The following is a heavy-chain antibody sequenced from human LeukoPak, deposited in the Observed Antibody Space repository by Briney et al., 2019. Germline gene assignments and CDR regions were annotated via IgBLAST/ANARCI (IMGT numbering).Heavy chain of an antibody. CDR1: GFTFSSYW. V-gene: IGHV3-7*01. CDR3: ATGLEDSNIDY. Sequence: HPGGSLRLSCAASGFTFSSYWMSWVRQAPGKGLEWVANIKQDGSEKYYVDSVKGRFTISRDNAKNSLYLQMNSLRAEDTAVYYCATGLEDSNIDYWGQGTLVTVSS. J-gene: IGHJ4*02. CDR2: IKQDGSEK.